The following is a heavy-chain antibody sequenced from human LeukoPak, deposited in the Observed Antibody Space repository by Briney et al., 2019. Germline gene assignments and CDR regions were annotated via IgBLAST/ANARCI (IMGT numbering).Heavy chain of an antibody. CDR1: GGTFSSYA. J-gene: IGHJ4*02. Sequence: GSSVKVSCKASGGTFSSYAISWVRQAPGQGLEWMGWINPNSGGTNYAQKFQGRVTMTRDTSISTAYMELSRLRSDDTAVYYCARGFKDYWGQGTLVTVSS. CDR2: INPNSGGT. CDR3: ARGFKDY. V-gene: IGHV1-2*02.